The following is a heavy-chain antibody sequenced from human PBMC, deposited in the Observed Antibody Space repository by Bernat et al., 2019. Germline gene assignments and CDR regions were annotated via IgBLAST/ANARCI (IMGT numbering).Heavy chain of an antibody. D-gene: IGHD3-10*01. Sequence: EVQLLESGGALVQPGGSLRLSCAASGFTFSSYAMSWVRQAPGKGLEWVSGISGRGGSTYYADSVKGRFTISRDNSKTTLYLQMNSLRAEDPAVYYCARDFGLATMVPGVILPDYWGQGTLVTVSP. J-gene: IGHJ4*02. CDR2: ISGRGGST. CDR3: ARDFGLATMVPGVILPDY. V-gene: IGHV3-23*01. CDR1: GFTFSSYA.